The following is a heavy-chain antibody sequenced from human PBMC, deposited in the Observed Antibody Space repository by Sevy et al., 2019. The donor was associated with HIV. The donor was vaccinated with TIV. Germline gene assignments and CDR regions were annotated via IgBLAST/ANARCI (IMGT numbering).Heavy chain of an antibody. CDR2: SKSITDGGTT. D-gene: IGHD3-10*01. CDR1: GFTFSNAW. V-gene: IGHV3-15*01. CDR3: TSRITMVRGVLPQYYYGMDV. Sequence: GGSLRLSCAASGFTFSNAWMSWVRQAPGKGLEWVGRSKSITDGGTTDYAAPVKGRFTISRDDSKNTLYLQMNSLKTEDTAVYYCTSRITMVRGVLPQYYYGMDVWGQGTTVTVSS. J-gene: IGHJ6*02.